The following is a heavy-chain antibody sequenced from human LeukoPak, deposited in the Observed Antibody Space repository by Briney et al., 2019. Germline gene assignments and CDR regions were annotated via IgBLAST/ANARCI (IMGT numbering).Heavy chain of an antibody. CDR2: INPNSGGT. V-gene: IGHV1-2*06. J-gene: IGHJ6*03. Sequence: ASVKVSCKASGYTFTGYYMHWVRQAPGQGLEWMRRINPNSGGTNYAQKFQGRVTMTRDTSISTAYMELSRLRSDDTAVYYCARGYCTNGVCYQTNYYYYYMDVWGKGTTVTVSS. CDR1: GYTFTGYY. D-gene: IGHD2-8*01. CDR3: ARGYCTNGVCYQTNYYYYYMDV.